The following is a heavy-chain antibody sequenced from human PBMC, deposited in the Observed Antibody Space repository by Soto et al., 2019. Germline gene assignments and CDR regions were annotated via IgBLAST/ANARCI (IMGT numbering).Heavy chain of an antibody. Sequence: ASVKVSCKTSGYTFTRNGISWVRQAPGQGLEWMGWISPKSGNIKYAQKLQGRVIMTTDTSTSTAYMELRSLRSDDTAVDYCVTDRDSNSWPSSDDWGPGTMVTVSS. V-gene: IGHV1-18*01. CDR1: GYTFTRNG. J-gene: IGHJ4*03. CDR3: VTDRDSNSWPSSDD. CDR2: ISPKSGNI. D-gene: IGHD3-22*01.